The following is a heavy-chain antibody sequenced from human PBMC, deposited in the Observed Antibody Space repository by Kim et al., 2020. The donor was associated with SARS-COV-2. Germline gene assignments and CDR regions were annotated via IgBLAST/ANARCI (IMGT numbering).Heavy chain of an antibody. J-gene: IGHJ6*02. Sequence: GESLKISCKGSGYSFTSYWIGWVRQMPGKGLEWMGLIYPGDSDTRYSPSFQGQVTISADKSISTAYLQWSSLKASDTAMYYCARLIQVSDYYYYGMDVWGQGTTVTVSS. CDR3: ARLIQVSDYYYYGMDV. CDR1: GYSFTSYW. CDR2: IYPGDSDT. D-gene: IGHD3-16*01. V-gene: IGHV5-51*01.